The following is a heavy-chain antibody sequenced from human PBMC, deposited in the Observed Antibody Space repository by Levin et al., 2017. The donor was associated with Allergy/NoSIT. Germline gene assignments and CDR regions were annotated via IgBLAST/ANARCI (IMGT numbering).Heavy chain of an antibody. J-gene: IGHJ2*01. V-gene: IGHV3-33*01. CDR2: IWYDGSNK. Sequence: GGSLRLSCAASGFTFSSYGMHWVRQAPGKGLEWVAVIWYDGSNKYYADSVKGRFTISRDNSKNTLYLQMNSLRAEDTAVYYCARERCSGGSCYPPWYFDLWGRGTLVTVSS. CDR3: ARERCSGGSCYPPWYFDL. D-gene: IGHD2-15*01. CDR1: GFTFSSYG.